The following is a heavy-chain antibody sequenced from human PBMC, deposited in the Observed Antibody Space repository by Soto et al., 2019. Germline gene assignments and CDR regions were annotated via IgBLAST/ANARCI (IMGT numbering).Heavy chain of an antibody. CDR1: GYTFTRYG. CDR2: ISGYNGDT. D-gene: IGHD2-8*01. Sequence: ASVKVSCKASGYTFTRYGISWVRQAPGQGLEWMGWISGYNGDTNYAQKYQDRVSMTIDTSTGTAYMKMRSLTSDDTAIYYCAKNGQPPYYYYGLDVWGQGTKVTVS. J-gene: IGHJ6*02. CDR3: AKNGQPPYYYYGLDV. V-gene: IGHV1-18*01.